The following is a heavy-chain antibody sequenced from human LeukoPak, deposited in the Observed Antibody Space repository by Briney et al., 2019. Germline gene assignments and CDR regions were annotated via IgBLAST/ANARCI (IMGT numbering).Heavy chain of an antibody. V-gene: IGHV3-21*01. D-gene: IGHD3-22*01. CDR1: GFTFSSYN. J-gene: IGHJ3*02. CDR2: ITSDSRYM. Sequence: GGSLSLSCAASGFTFSSYNMNWVRQAPGKGLEWVPSITSDSRYMYYADSVKGRFTISRDNAKNSLYLQMNSLRAEDAAVYYCARDGTYYYDSSGYYHRVDAFDIWGQGTMVTVSS. CDR3: ARDGTYYYDSSGYYHRVDAFDI.